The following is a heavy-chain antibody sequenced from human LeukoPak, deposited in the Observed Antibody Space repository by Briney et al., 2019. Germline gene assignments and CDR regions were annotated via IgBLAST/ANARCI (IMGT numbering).Heavy chain of an antibody. CDR1: GFTFSSYA. CDR3: TTDYVAVAGTHDH. Sequence: GGSLRLSCAASGFTFSSYAMSWVRQAPGKGLEWVGRIKSKTDGGTTDYAAPVKGRFTISRDDSKNTLYLQMNGLKTEDTAVYYCTTDYVAVAGTHDHWGQGTLVTVSS. D-gene: IGHD6-19*01. J-gene: IGHJ4*02. V-gene: IGHV3-15*01. CDR2: IKSKTDGGTT.